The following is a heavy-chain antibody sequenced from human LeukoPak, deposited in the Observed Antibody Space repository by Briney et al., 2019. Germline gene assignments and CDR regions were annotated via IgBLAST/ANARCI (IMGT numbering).Heavy chain of an antibody. Sequence: SQTLSLTCTVSGGSISSGGYYWSWIRQHPGKGLEWIGDIYYSGSTYYNPSLKSRVTISVDTSKNQFSLQLSSVPAADPAVYYCARAPVLRYFDWSTSAWYFDLWGRGTLVPVSS. D-gene: IGHD3-9*01. CDR2: IYYSGST. J-gene: IGHJ2*01. V-gene: IGHV4-31*03. CDR1: GGSISSGGYY. CDR3: ARAPVLRYFDWSTSAWYFDL.